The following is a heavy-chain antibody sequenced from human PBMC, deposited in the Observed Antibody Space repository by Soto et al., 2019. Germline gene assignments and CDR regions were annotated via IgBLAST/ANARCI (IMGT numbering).Heavy chain of an antibody. J-gene: IGHJ4*02. Sequence: PSETLSLTCTVSGGSISSYYWSWIRQPPGKGLEWIGYIYYSGSTSYNPSLKSRVTISVDTSKNQFSLKLSSVTAADTAVYYCARHLAGNRDYWGQGTLVTVSS. V-gene: IGHV4-59*08. D-gene: IGHD3-3*02. CDR3: ARHLAGNRDY. CDR2: IYYSGST. CDR1: GGSISSYY.